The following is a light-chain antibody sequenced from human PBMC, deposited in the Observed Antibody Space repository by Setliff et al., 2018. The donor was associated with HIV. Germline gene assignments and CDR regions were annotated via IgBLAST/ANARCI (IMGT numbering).Light chain of an antibody. V-gene: IGLV2-14*03. CDR1: GSDVGTSKY. J-gene: IGLJ1*01. CDR2: DVT. CDR3: SIHRSRGYV. Sequence: SVLAQPASVSGSPGQSITISCTGTGSDVGTSKYVSWYQQHPGKAPKLIIYDVTTRPSGVSNRLSGSKSGNTASLTISGLQAEDEADYYCSIHRSRGYVFGTGTKVTVL.